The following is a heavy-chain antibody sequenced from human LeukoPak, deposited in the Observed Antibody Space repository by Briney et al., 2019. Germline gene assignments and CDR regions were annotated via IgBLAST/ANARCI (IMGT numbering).Heavy chain of an antibody. J-gene: IGHJ4*02. V-gene: IGHV3-23*01. Sequence: GGSLRLSCAASGFTFSSYARSWVRQAPGKGLEWVSAISGSGGSTYYADSVKGRFTISRDNSKNTLYLQMNSLRAEDTAVYYCAKDRGYMDSRLGFDYWGQGTLVTVSS. CDR2: ISGSGGST. CDR3: AKDRGYMDSRLGFDY. D-gene: IGHD3-10*01. CDR1: GFTFSSYA.